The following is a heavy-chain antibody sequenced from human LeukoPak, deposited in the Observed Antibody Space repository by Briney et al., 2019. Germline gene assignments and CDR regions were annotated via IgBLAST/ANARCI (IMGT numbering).Heavy chain of an antibody. CDR2: ISSRDTTT. V-gene: IGHV3-23*01. CDR3: ARAPPWFGDKHYGLDV. J-gene: IGHJ6*02. CDR1: GFTLSTHG. Sequence: GSLRLSCAGEGFTLSTHGMSWVRQAPGKGLEWVSSISSRDTTTNYADSVKGRFTISRDGSENTLYLHLNSLRAEDTAVYYCARAPPWFGDKHYGLDVWGQGTTVTVSS. D-gene: IGHD3-10*01.